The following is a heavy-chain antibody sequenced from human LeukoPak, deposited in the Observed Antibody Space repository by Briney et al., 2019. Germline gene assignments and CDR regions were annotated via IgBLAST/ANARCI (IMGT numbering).Heavy chain of an antibody. CDR1: GGSISNYY. V-gene: IGHV4-59*01. J-gene: IGHJ6*03. D-gene: IGHD3-22*01. Sequence: KASETLSLTCTVSGGSISNYYWSWIRQPPGKGLEWIGYIYYSGSTKYNPSLKSRVTISVDTSKNQFSLRLSSVTAADTAVYYCARDSFHYDSSGSSQPHYYYYYMDVWGKGTTVTISS. CDR2: IYYSGST. CDR3: ARDSFHYDSSGSSQPHYYYYYMDV.